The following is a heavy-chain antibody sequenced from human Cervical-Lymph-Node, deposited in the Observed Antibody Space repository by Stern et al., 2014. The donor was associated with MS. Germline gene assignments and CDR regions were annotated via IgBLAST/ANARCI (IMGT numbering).Heavy chain of an antibody. V-gene: IGHV1-69*09. CDR3: ARGDYGDFNWFDP. CDR1: GGTFRGYG. J-gene: IGHJ5*02. D-gene: IGHD4-17*01. Sequence: VQLVQSGAEVKKPGSSVNVSCKASGGTFRGYGNTWVRQAPGQGIEWKGMLIPLVGVARYAPRFQGRVTITADKSMTTGYMELSSLTSDDTAVYYCARGDYGDFNWFDPWGLGTLVTVSS. CDR2: LIPLVGVA.